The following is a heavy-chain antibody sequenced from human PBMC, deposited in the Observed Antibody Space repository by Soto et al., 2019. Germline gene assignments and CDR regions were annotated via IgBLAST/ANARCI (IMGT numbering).Heavy chain of an antibody. CDR1: GGSVSDYY. CDR3: ARDPAGDYGH. D-gene: IGHD4-17*01. CDR2: IHERGVT. J-gene: IGHJ4*02. Sequence: SETLSLTCNVSGGSVSDYYWSWIQQAPGKGLEWIGYIHERGVTNYNPSLKSRVTMSVDTSKNQFSLTLRSVHTADTAIYFCARDPAGDYGHWGRGTLVTVSS. V-gene: IGHV4-59*02.